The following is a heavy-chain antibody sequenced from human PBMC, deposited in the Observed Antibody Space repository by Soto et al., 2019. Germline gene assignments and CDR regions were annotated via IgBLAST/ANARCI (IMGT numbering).Heavy chain of an antibody. CDR1: GGTFSSSG. Sequence: QVHLVQSGTEVKKPGSSVKVSCKASGGTFSSSGFSWVRQAPGQGLEWMGMIVPSLDTTNYAQKFQARVTITAEEVTSPAYMALRSLRSEDTAVYYCARWPQPRYTADPYAVDVWGQGTRVIVSS. CDR2: IVPSLDTT. D-gene: IGHD3-16*02. V-gene: IGHV1-69*11. J-gene: IGHJ6*02. CDR3: ARWPQPRYTADPYAVDV.